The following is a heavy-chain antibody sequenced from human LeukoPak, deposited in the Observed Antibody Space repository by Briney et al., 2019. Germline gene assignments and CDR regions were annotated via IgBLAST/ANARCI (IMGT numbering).Heavy chain of an antibody. D-gene: IGHD2-2*01. Sequence: ASVKVSCKASGYTFTGYYMHWVRQAPGQGLEWMGWINPNSGGTNYAQKFQGGVTMTRDTSITTAYMELSSLRSDDTAVYYCARDVGEYCSSTNCYASHYWGQGTLVTVSS. J-gene: IGHJ4*02. V-gene: IGHV1-2*02. CDR3: ARDVGEYCSSTNCYASHY. CDR1: GYTFTGYY. CDR2: INPNSGGT.